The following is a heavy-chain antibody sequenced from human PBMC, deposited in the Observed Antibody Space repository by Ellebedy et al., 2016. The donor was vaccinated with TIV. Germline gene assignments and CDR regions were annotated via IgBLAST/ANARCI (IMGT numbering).Heavy chain of an antibody. CDR2: ISGSGDSP. D-gene: IGHD6-19*01. CDR1: GCTFNSYA. V-gene: IGHV3-23*01. J-gene: IGHJ4*02. CDR3: AKDRFSSACYGGYFDY. Sequence: GESLKISCAASGCTFNSYALRWVRQAPGKGLEWVSAISGSGDSPHYAVSVKGRFTISRDTSKNTLYLKMNSLSAEDTAVYYCAKDRFSSACYGGYFDYWGQGTLVTVSS.